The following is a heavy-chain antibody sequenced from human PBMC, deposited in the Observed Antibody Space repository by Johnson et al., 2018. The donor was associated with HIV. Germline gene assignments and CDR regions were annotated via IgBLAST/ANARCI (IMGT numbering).Heavy chain of an antibody. CDR2: ISYDGSNK. D-gene: IGHD2-15*01. CDR1: GLTFSSYG. Sequence: QVQLVESGGGVVQPGRSLRLSCAASGLTFSSYGMHWVRQAPGKGLEWVAVISYDGSNKYYADSVTGRFTISRDNSKNTLYLQMNSLRAEDTAVYYCASSAPGLLPNDAFDIWGQGTMVTVSS. J-gene: IGHJ3*02. CDR3: ASSAPGLLPNDAFDI. V-gene: IGHV3-30*03.